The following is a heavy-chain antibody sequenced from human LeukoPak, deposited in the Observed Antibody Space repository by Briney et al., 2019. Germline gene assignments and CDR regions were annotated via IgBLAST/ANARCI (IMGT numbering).Heavy chain of an antibody. CDR3: VRDYLFAFDI. D-gene: IGHD2/OR15-2a*01. V-gene: IGHV3-11*04. Sequence: GGSLRLSCAASGFTFSDYYMSWIRQAPGKGLEWVSYISSSGSTIYYADSVKGRFTISRDNSKNTLYLQMNSLRADDTALYYCVRDYLFAFDIWGQGTMVTVSS. J-gene: IGHJ3*02. CDR2: ISSSGSTI. CDR1: GFTFSDYY.